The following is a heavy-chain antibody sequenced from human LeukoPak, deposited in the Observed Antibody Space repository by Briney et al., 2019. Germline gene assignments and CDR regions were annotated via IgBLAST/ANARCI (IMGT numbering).Heavy chain of an antibody. D-gene: IGHD5-18*01. Sequence: PGGSLRLSCAASGFTFSSYAMSWVRQAPGKGLEWVSSISSSSSYIYYADSVKGRFTISRDNAKNSLYLQMNSLRAEDTAVYYCARVDTAMVGAFDIWGQGTMVTVSS. CDR2: ISSSSSYI. CDR1: GFTFSSYA. V-gene: IGHV3-21*01. CDR3: ARVDTAMVGAFDI. J-gene: IGHJ3*02.